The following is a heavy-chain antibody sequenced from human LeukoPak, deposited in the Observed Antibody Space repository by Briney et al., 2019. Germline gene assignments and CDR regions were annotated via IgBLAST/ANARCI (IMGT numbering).Heavy chain of an antibody. CDR1: GFTFSSYS. Sequence: GGSLRLSCAASGFTFSSYSMNWVRQAPGKGLEWVSSISSSSSYIYYADSVKGRFTISRDNAKNSLYLQMNSLRAEDTAVYYCARVWGYCSSTSCSFLDYWGQGTLVTVSS. V-gene: IGHV3-21*01. J-gene: IGHJ4*02. CDR2: ISSSSSYI. D-gene: IGHD2-2*01. CDR3: ARVWGYCSSTSCSFLDY.